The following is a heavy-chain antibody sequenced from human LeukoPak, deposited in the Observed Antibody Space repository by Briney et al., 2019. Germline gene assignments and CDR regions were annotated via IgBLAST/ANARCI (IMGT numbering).Heavy chain of an antibody. CDR3: ARDPSRWLDPKYYFDY. D-gene: IGHD6-19*01. V-gene: IGHV3-21*01. CDR2: ISSSSSYI. J-gene: IGHJ4*02. Sequence: NPGGSLRLSCAASGFTFSSYSMNWVRQAPGKGLEWVSSISSSSSYIYYADSVKGRFTISRDNAKNSLYLQMNSLRAEDTAVYYCARDPSRWLDPKYYFDYWGQGTLVTVSS. CDR1: GFTFSSYS.